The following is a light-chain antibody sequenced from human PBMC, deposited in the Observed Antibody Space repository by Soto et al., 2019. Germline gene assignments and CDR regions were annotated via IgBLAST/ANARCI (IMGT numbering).Light chain of an antibody. CDR1: QSIGNF. Sequence: LLTQSPAILSLSPGEISTLXXRASQSIGNFLAWYQQKPGQPTRLLXFDASNRAAGVPARFSGSGSGTDFTLTIRSLEPEDFAVYFCQQRSSWPPITFGQGTRLEIK. V-gene: IGKV3-11*01. CDR2: DAS. J-gene: IGKJ5*01. CDR3: QQRSSWPPIT.